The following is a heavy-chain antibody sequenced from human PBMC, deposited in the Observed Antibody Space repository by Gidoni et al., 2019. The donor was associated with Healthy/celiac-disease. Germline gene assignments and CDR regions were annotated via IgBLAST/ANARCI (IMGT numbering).Heavy chain of an antibody. CDR2: IYYSGST. CDR3: ARNHKAWFDP. J-gene: IGHJ5*02. Sequence: QLQLQESGPGLVKPSETLSLNCTVSGGSISSSSYYWGWIRQPPGKGLEWIGSIYYSGSTYYNPSLKSRVTISVDTSKNQFSLKLSSVTAADTAVYYYARNHKAWFDPWGQGTLVTVSS. CDR1: GGSISSSSYY. V-gene: IGHV4-39*01.